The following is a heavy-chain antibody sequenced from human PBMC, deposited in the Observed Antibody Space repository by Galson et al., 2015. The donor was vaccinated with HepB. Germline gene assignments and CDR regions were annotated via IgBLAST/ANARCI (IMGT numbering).Heavy chain of an antibody. Sequence: SVKVSCKASGYTFTGYYMHWVRQAPGQGLEWMGWINPNSGGTNYAQKFQGWVTMTRDTSISTAYMELSRLRSDDTAVYYCARGGNRYSSTGTGRLFDYWGQGTLVTVSS. D-gene: IGHD6-13*01. V-gene: IGHV1-2*04. CDR3: ARGGNRYSSTGTGRLFDY. CDR2: INPNSGGT. J-gene: IGHJ4*02. CDR1: GYTFTGYY.